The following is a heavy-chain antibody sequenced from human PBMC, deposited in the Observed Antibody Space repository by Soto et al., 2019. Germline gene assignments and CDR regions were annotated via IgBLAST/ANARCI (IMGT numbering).Heavy chain of an antibody. D-gene: IGHD7-27*01. CDR3: ARHRSETGDFDY. CDR2: MNPYNGDT. V-gene: IGHV1-8*03. J-gene: IGHJ4*02. Sequence: QVQLVQSGAEEKKPGASVKVSCKASGYTFTTYDVNWMRQATGQGPEWLGWMNPYNGDTGYAQKFQGTVTFTRDTSMNTAYLELSILTYEDTAVYYCARHRSETGDFDYWCQGTLVTVSS. CDR1: GYTFTTYD.